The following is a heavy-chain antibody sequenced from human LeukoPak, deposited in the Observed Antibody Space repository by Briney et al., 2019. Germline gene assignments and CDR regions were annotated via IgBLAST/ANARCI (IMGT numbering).Heavy chain of an antibody. CDR2: ISSSSSYI. CDR3: ARDLNGGPFDY. Sequence: PGGSLRPSCAASGFTFSSYSMNWFRQAPGKGLEWVSSISSSSSYIYYADSVKGRFTISRDNAKNSLYLQMNSLRAEDTAVYYCARDLNGGPFDYWGQGTLVTVSS. V-gene: IGHV3-21*01. D-gene: IGHD4-23*01. CDR1: GFTFSSYS. J-gene: IGHJ4*02.